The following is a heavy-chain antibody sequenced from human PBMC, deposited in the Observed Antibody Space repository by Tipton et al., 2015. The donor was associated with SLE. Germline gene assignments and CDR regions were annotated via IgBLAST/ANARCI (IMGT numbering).Heavy chain of an antibody. J-gene: IGHJ6*03. Sequence: TLSLTCTVSGGSISSSSYYWGWIRQPPGKGLEWIGSIYYSGSTYYNSSLKSRVTISVDTSKNQFSLKLSPVTAADTAVYYCARVPVDGYSSSWYANYYYYYYMDVWGKGTTVTVSS. CDR3: ARVPVDGYSSSWYANYYYYYYMDV. D-gene: IGHD6-13*01. V-gene: IGHV4-39*07. CDR1: GGSISSSSYY. CDR2: IYYSGST.